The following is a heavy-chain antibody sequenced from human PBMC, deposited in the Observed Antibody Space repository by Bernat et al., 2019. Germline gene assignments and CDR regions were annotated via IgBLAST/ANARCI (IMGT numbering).Heavy chain of an antibody. CDR3: ARTSSGPVHDY. CDR2: ISVYNGNT. CDR1: GYTFSSYG. J-gene: IGHJ4*02. Sequence: QVQLVQSGAEVKKPGASVKVSCKASGYTFSSYGIGWVRQAPGQGLEWMGWISVYNGNTKYAQELQGRVTMTTDTSTSTAYLELRGLRSDDPAVYYCARTSSGPVHDYWGQGTLVTVSS. V-gene: IGHV1-18*01.